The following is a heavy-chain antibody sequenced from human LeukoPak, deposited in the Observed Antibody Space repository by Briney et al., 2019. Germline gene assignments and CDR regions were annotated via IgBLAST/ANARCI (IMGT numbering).Heavy chain of an antibody. V-gene: IGHV4-39*07. D-gene: IGHD6-13*01. Sequence: SETLSLTCTVSGGSISSSSYYWGWIRQPPGKGLEWIGSIYYSGSTYYNPSLKSRVTMSVDTSKNQFSLKLSSVTAADTAVYYCARDRLRGIAAAGTSWYFDLWGRGTLVTVSS. CDR1: GGSISSSSYY. CDR3: ARDRLRGIAAAGTSWYFDL. CDR2: IYYSGST. J-gene: IGHJ2*01.